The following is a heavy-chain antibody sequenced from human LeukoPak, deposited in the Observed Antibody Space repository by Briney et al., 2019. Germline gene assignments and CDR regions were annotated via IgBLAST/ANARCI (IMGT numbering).Heavy chain of an antibody. CDR3: ARASPASYYYFDY. J-gene: IGHJ4*02. CDR1: GFTFSNYG. CDR2: ISSGGGTV. V-gene: IGHV3-48*04. Sequence: GRSLRLSCAGSGFTFSNYGMHWVRQAPGKGLEWVSYISSGGGTVHYADALKGRITISRDDAKNSLFLQMNSLRAEDTAVYYCARASPASYYYFDYWGQGTLVTVSS. D-gene: IGHD3-10*01.